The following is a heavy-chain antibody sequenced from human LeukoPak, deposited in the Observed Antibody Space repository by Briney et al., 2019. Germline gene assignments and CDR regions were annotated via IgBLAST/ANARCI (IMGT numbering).Heavy chain of an antibody. V-gene: IGHV4-31*03. CDR1: GGSISSGGYY. Sequence: PSETLSLTCTVSGGSISSGGYYWSWIRQHPGKGLEWIGFIYYSGSAYYNPSLKSRVTISAGTSKNQFSLKLSSVTAADTAVYYCARGLIVPSTIFDYWGQGALVTVSS. CDR3: ARGLIVPSTIFDY. D-gene: IGHD2-2*01. CDR2: IYYSGSA. J-gene: IGHJ4*02.